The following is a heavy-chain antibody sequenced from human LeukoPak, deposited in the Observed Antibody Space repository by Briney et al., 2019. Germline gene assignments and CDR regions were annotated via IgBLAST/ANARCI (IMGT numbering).Heavy chain of an antibody. V-gene: IGHV3-74*01. CDR3: ARGNAHAFDI. D-gene: IGHD1-1*01. CDR1: RFTFSSYW. J-gene: IGHJ3*02. CDR2: INTDGSGT. Sequence: GGSLRLSCAASRFTFSSYWMHWVRQAPGKGLVWVSRINTDGSGTSYADSVKGRFTISRDNAKNTLFLQMNSLRAEDTAVYYCARGNAHAFDIWGQGTMVTVSS.